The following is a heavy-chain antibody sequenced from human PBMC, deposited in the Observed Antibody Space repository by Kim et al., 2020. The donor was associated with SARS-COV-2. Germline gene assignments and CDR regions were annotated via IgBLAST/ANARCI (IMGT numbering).Heavy chain of an antibody. CDR2: IYYSGST. V-gene: IGHV4-59*01. D-gene: IGHD3-22*01. Sequence: SETLSLTCTVSGGSISSYYWSWIRQPPGKGLEWIGYIYYSGSTNYNPSLKSRVTISVDTSKNQFSLKLSSVTAADTAVYYCAREDYYDSSGFDYWGQGTLVTVSS. CDR3: AREDYYDSSGFDY. CDR1: GGSISSYY. J-gene: IGHJ4*02.